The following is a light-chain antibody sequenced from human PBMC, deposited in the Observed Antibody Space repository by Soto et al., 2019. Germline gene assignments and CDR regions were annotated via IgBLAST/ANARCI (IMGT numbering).Light chain of an antibody. CDR1: DANIGDNY. Sequence: QSVLTQPPSVSAAPGQRVTISCSGTDANIGDNYVSWYRQFPGTAPKLLIYDNDNRPSGIPDRFSGSKSGTSATLGITGLQTGDEADYYCGTWDSSLSAGVFGGGTQLTVL. CDR3: GTWDSSLSAGV. CDR2: DND. J-gene: IGLJ3*02. V-gene: IGLV1-51*01.